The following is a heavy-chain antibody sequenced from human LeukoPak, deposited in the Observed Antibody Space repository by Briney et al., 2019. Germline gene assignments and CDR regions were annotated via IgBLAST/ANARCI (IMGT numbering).Heavy chain of an antibody. CDR3: GSGEWPQNY. D-gene: IGHD3-10*01. CDR2: IYRGGNT. J-gene: IGHJ4*02. V-gene: IGHV3-53*01. Sequence: GGALRLSCAVSGFTVSNNYMTWVRQVPGKGLEWVSLIYRGGNTYYADSVKGRFTISRDNSKSTLYLQMTSLRAEDTAVYYCGSGEWPQNYWGQGTLVTVSS. CDR1: GFTVSNNY.